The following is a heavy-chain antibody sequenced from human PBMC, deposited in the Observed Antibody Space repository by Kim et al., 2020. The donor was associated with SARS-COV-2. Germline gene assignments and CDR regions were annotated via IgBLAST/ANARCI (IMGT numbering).Heavy chain of an antibody. CDR3: ARDAPSSSWYYFDY. CDR2: IYYSGST. V-gene: IGHV4-39*07. D-gene: IGHD6-13*01. J-gene: IGHJ4*01. CDR1: GGSISSSSYY. Sequence: SETLSLTCTVSGGSISSSSYYWGWIRQPPGKGLEWIGSIYYSGSTYYNPSLKSRVTISVDTSKNQFSLKLSSVTAADTAVYYCARDAPSSSWYYFDYWG.